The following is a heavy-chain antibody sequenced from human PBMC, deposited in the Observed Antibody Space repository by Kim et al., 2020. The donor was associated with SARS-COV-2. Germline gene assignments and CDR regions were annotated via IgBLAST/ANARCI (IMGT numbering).Heavy chain of an antibody. CDR1: GFTFSSYW. V-gene: IGHV3-74*01. D-gene: IGHD3-10*01. Sequence: GGSLRLSCAASGFTFSSYWMHWVRQAPGKGLVWVSRINRDGSTTNYADSVKARFTISRDNAKNTLYLQMNSLRAEDTAVYYCARETPVRGEYYFDYWGQGTLVTVSS. CDR3: ARETPVRGEYYFDY. J-gene: IGHJ4*02. CDR2: INRDGSTT.